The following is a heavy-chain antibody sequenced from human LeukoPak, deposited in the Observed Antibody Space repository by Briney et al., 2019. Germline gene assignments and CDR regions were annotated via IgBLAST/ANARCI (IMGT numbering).Heavy chain of an antibody. CDR1: GFTFSSYW. CDR2: ISSDGSST. Sequence: GGSLRLSCAASGFTFSSYWMHWVRQAPGKGLVRVSRISSDGSSTSYADSVRGRFTISRDNAKNTLYLQMNSLRAEDTAVYYCASEIGYCSSTSCYFLDYWGPGTLVTVPS. CDR3: ASEIGYCSSTSCYFLDY. D-gene: IGHD2-2*01. V-gene: IGHV3-74*01. J-gene: IGHJ4*02.